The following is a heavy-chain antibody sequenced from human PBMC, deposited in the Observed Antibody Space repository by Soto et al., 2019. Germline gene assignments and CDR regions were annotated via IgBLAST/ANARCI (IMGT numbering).Heavy chain of an antibody. D-gene: IGHD3-22*01. CDR3: ARYGIVVANFDY. V-gene: IGHV4-39*01. Sequence: NPSETLSLTCTVSGGSISSSSYYWGWIRQPPGKGLEWIGRIYYSGSTYHNPSLKSRVTISVDTSKNQFSLKLSSVTAADTAVYYCARYGIVVANFDYWGQGTLVTVSS. CDR1: GGSISSSSYY. J-gene: IGHJ4*02. CDR2: IYYSGST.